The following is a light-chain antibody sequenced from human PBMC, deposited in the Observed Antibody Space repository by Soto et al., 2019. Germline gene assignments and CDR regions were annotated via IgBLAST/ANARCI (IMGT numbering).Light chain of an antibody. V-gene: IGLV2-14*01. CDR1: NSDVGDYNY. CDR2: DVS. Sequence: QSALTQPASVSGSPGQSITISCTGTNSDVGDYNYVSWYQQHPGKAPKLMIYDVSDRPSGVSNRFSGSKSGNTASLTISGLQAEDEADYYCSSYTSSSTLVFGTGTKATVL. J-gene: IGLJ1*01. CDR3: SSYTSSSTLV.